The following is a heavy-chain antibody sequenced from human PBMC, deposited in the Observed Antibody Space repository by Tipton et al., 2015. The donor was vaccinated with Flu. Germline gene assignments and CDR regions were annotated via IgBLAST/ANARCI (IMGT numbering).Heavy chain of an antibody. CDR3: VRQNCGGDCYPDY. CDR1: GSSFSSYW. D-gene: IGHD2-21*02. Sequence: VQLVQSGVEVKKPGESLKISCKGSGSSFSSYWIAWVRQMPGKGLEWMGIIYPDDSDTKYSPSFQGHVTFSADKPVTTAYLQWSSLKASDTAIYFCVRQNCGGDCYPDYWGQGTLVTVSS. V-gene: IGHV5-51*04. J-gene: IGHJ4*02. CDR2: IYPDDSDT.